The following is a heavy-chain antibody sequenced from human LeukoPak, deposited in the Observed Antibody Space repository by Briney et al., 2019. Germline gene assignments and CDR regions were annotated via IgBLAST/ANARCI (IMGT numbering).Heavy chain of an antibody. V-gene: IGHV3-23*01. CDR3: AKGGGASVSSYCTSITCRRFDP. D-gene: IGHD2-2*01. J-gene: IGHJ5*02. Sequence: GGSLRLSCAASGFTFSNYATSWVRQAPRKGLEWVSSISASGGSTYFADSVRGRFSISRDNSKDTLYLQMNSLRAEDTAIYYCAKGGGASVSSYCTSITCRRFDPWGQGTQVTVSS. CDR1: GFTFSNYA. CDR2: ISASGGST.